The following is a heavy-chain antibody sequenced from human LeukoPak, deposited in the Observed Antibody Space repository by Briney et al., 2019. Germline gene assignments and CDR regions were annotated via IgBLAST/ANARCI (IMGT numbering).Heavy chain of an antibody. CDR2: INPSGGTT. Sequence: ASVKVSFKASGYTFTNYYIHWMRQAPGQGLEWMGIINPSGGTTSYAQKFLGRVTMTRDASTSTVYMELNSLKSEDTAVYYCARELVMVVAATGVGNWFDPWGQGTLVTVSS. CDR1: GYTFTNYY. V-gene: IGHV1-46*01. CDR3: ARELVMVVAATGVGNWFDP. D-gene: IGHD2-15*01. J-gene: IGHJ5*02.